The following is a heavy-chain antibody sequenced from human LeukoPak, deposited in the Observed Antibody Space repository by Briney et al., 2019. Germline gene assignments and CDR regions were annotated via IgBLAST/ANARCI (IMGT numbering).Heavy chain of an antibody. CDR3: ARTTMVRGTYYMDV. J-gene: IGHJ6*03. Sequence: SETLSLTCTVSGGSISSYHWSWIRQPPGKGLEWIGYIYYSGYTNYNPSLKSRVTISVDTFKNQFSLKLSSVTAADTAVYYCARTTMVRGTYYMDVWGKGTTVTISS. CDR1: GGSISSYH. D-gene: IGHD3-10*01. V-gene: IGHV4-59*01. CDR2: IYYSGYT.